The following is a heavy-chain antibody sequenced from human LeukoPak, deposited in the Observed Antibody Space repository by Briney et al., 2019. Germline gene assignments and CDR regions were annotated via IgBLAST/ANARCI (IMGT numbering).Heavy chain of an antibody. J-gene: IGHJ6*02. V-gene: IGHV3-30-3*01. CDR2: MSYDGSNK. CDR3: AGGYCSGGSCHYYYYYYGMDV. Sequence: PGGSLRLSCAASGFTFSSYAMHWVRQAPGKGLEWVAVMSYDGSNKYYADSVKGRFTISRDNSKNTLYLQMNSLRAEDTAVYYCAGGYCSGGSCHYYYYYYGMDVWGQGTTVTVSS. D-gene: IGHD2-15*01. CDR1: GFTFSSYA.